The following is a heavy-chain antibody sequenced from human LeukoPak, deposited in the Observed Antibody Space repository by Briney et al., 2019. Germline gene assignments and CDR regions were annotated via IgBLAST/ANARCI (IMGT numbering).Heavy chain of an antibody. J-gene: IGHJ4*02. CDR3: ARDGDYDFWSGYYTGLGY. CDR2: ISSSSSTI. Sequence: GGSLRLSCAASGFTVSSNYMSWVRQAPGKGLEWVSYISSSSSTIYYADSVKGRFTISRDNAKNSLYLQMNSLRAEDTAVYYCARDGDYDFWSGYYTGLGYWGQGTLVTVSS. CDR1: GFTVSSNY. D-gene: IGHD3-3*01. V-gene: IGHV3-48*01.